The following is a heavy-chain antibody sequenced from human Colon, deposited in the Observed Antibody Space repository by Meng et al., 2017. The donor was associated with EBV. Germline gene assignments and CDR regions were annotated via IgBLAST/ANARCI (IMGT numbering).Heavy chain of an antibody. CDR1: GGSINSGDYY. CDR2: IYYTGST. V-gene: IGHV4-30-4*01. J-gene: IGHJ4*02. CDR3: ARNYYFDY. Sequence: LPVSGPGLVKPSQTLPLTCTVSGGSINSGDYYWSWIRQPPGKGLEWIGYIYYTGSTYYNPSLKSRVTISMDTSKNQLSLRLSSVTAADTAVYYCARNYYFDYWGQGTLVTVSS.